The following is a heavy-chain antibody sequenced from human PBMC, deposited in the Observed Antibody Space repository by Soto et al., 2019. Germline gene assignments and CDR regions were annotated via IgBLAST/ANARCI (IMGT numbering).Heavy chain of an antibody. CDR2: INHSGST. V-gene: IGHV4-34*01. J-gene: IGHJ4*02. CDR3: ARGPAPRGSSGWYGAFDY. CDR1: GGSFSGYY. Sequence: PSETLSLTCAVYGGSFSGYYWSWIRQPPGKGLEWIGEINHSGSTNYNPSLKSRVTISVDTSKNQFSLKLSSVTAADTAVYYCARGPAPRGSSGWYGAFDYWGQGTLVTVS. D-gene: IGHD6-19*01.